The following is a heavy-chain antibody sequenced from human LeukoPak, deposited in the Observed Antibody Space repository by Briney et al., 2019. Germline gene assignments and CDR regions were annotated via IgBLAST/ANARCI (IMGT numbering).Heavy chain of an antibody. D-gene: IGHD2-2*01. CDR1: GCSIISSRYY. V-gene: IGHV4-39*01. CDR2: IYYSGST. J-gene: IGHJ4*02. Sequence: SDTLSLTYTVSGCSIISSRYYGRWIRLPPGKGLEGIGSIYYSGSTYYNPTLKSRVTISVDTSKNQFSLKLSSVTAADTAVYYCAPGEYQLLWRFDYWGQGTLVTVSS. CDR3: APGEYQLLWRFDY.